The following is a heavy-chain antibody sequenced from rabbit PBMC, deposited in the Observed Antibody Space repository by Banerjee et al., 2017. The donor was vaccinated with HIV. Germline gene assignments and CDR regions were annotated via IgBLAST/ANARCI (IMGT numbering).Heavy chain of an antibody. Sequence: QAQLEESGGGLVKPEGSLTRTCTASGFSFSNKYVMCWVRQAPGKGLEWIACINTISGDTVYATWAKGRFTISKASWTTVTLQMTSLTAADTATYFCATITDNSGMALWGQGTLVTVS. CDR3: ATITDNSGMAL. D-gene: IGHD4-1*01. CDR2: INTISGDT. J-gene: IGHJ3*01. CDR1: GFSFSNKYV. V-gene: IGHV1S45*01.